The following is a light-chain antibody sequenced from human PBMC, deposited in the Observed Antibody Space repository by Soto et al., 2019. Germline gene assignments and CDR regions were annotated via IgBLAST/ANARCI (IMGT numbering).Light chain of an antibody. V-gene: IGLV2-11*01. Sequence: ALTQPRSVSGSPGQSATISCTGTSSDVGGYNYVSWYQQHPGKAPKLMIYDVSKRPSGVPDRFSGSKSGNTASLTISGLQAEDEADYYCCSYAGSYTLYVFGTGTKVTVL. CDR1: SSDVGGYNY. CDR3: CSYAGSYTLYV. CDR2: DVS. J-gene: IGLJ1*01.